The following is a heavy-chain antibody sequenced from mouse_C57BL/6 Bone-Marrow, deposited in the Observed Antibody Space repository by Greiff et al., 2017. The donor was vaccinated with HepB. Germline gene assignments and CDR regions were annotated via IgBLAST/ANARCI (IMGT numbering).Heavy chain of an antibody. J-gene: IGHJ3*01. CDR2: IYPRSGNT. CDR1: GYTFTSYG. Sequence: VQLQQSGAELARPGASVKLSCKASGYTFTSYGISWVKQRTGQGLEWIGEIYPRSGNTYYNEKFKGKATLTADKSSSTAYMELRSLTSEDSAVYFCARRDHPAAWFAYWGQGTLVTVSA. D-gene: IGHD3-3*01. V-gene: IGHV1-81*01. CDR3: ARRDHPAAWFAY.